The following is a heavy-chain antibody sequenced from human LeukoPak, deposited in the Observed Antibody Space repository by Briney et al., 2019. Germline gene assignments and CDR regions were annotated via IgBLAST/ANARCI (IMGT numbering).Heavy chain of an antibody. Sequence: SGGSLSLSCAASGFTFSSYSMNWVRQAPGKGFELVSYISSSIKTISYAASVKRRFTISRYNANNSLYLQMNSLRDEDSAVYYCARDQGIFDYWGQGTLVTVSS. J-gene: IGHJ4*02. V-gene: IGHV3-48*02. D-gene: IGHD1-14*01. CDR1: GFTFSSYS. CDR2: ISSSIKTI. CDR3: ARDQGIFDY.